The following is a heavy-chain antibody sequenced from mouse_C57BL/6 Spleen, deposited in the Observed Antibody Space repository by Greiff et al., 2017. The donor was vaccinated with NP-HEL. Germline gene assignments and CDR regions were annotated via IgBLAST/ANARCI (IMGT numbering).Heavy chain of an antibody. CDR1: GFTFRSYA. CDR3: TRYYGSSYLFDY. Sequence: EAKLMESGEGLVKPGGSLKLSCAASGFTFRSYAMSWVRQTPEKRLEWVAYISSGGDYIYYADTVKGRFTISRDNARNTLYLQMSSLKSEDTAMYYCTRYYGSSYLFDYWGQGTTLTVSS. V-gene: IGHV5-9-1*02. CDR2: ISSGGDYI. J-gene: IGHJ2*01. D-gene: IGHD1-1*01.